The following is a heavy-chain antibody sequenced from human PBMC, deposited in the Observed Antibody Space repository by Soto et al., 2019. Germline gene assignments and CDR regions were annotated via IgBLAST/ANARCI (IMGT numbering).Heavy chain of an antibody. CDR1: GFTFGSYS. CDR2: ISGSGGST. CDR3: AKERGGSTPAPGSY. J-gene: IGHJ4*02. V-gene: IGHV3-23*01. D-gene: IGHD2-15*01. Sequence: PGGSLILSCAASGFTFGSYSMSWVRQAPGRGLEWVSAISGSGGSTYYADSVKGRFTISRDNSKDTLYLQMNSLGAEDTAVYYCAKERGGSTPAPGSYWGKGSLVPVSS.